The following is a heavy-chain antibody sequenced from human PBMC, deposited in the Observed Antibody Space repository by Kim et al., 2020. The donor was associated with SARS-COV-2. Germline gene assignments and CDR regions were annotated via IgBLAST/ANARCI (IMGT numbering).Heavy chain of an antibody. V-gene: IGHV3-30*07. D-gene: IGHD6-13*01. J-gene: IGHJ3*02. CDR3: ARDLPGQQPTDGAFDI. Sequence: SRKGRLTSPRDNSTNTLYLQMNSLRAEDTAVYYCARDLPGQQPTDGAFDIWGQGTMVTVSS.